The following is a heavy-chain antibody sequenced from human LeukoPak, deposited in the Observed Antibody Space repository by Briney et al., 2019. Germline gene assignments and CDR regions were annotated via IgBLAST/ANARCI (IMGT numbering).Heavy chain of an antibody. J-gene: IGHJ4*02. D-gene: IGHD3-9*01. CDR2: INHSGST. V-gene: IGHV4-34*01. CDR3: ARGSNYDILTGYHIAPYFDY. CDR1: GGSFSGYY. Sequence: PSETLSLTCAVYGGSFSGYYWSWIRQPPGKGLEWIGEINHSGSTNYNPSLKSRVTISVDTSKNQFSLKLSSVTAADTAVYYCARGSNYDILTGYHIAPYFDYWGQGTLVTVSS.